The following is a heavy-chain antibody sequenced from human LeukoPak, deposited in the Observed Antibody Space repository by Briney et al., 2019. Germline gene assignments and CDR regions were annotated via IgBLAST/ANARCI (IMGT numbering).Heavy chain of an antibody. Sequence: ASVKVSCKASGGTFSSYAISWVRQAPGQGLEWMGWISAYNGNTNHAQKLQGRVTMTTDTSTSTAYMELRSLRSDDTAVYYCARQVLLWFGELCYFDYWGQGTLVTVSS. CDR2: ISAYNGNT. J-gene: IGHJ4*02. CDR1: GGTFSSYA. D-gene: IGHD3-10*01. CDR3: ARQVLLWFGELCYFDY. V-gene: IGHV1-18*01.